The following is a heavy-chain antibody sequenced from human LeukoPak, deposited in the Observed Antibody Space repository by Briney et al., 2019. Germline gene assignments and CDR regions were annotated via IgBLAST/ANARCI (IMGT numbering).Heavy chain of an antibody. D-gene: IGHD2-2*01. Sequence: SETLSRTCTVSGGSISSSSYYWGWIRQPPGKGLEWIGTIYYSGSTYYNPSLKSRVTISVDTSKNQFSLKLSSVTAADTAVYYCARFRCSSTSCYYYNYYYDMDVWGQGTTVTVSS. J-gene: IGHJ6*02. V-gene: IGHV4-39*01. CDR1: GGSISSSSYY. CDR2: IYYSGST. CDR3: ARFRCSSTSCYYYNYYYDMDV.